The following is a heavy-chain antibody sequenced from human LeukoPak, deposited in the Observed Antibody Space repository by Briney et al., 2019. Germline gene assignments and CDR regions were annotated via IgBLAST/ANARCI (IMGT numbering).Heavy chain of an antibody. CDR1: GYTFTGYY. V-gene: IGHV1-2*06. D-gene: IGHD6-13*01. Sequence: EASVKVSCKASGYTFTGYYMHWVRQAPGQGLEWMGRINPNSGGTNYAQKFQGRVTKTGDTSISTAYMELSRLRSDDTAGYYCARTAAGTGLSIDYWGQGTLVTVSS. CDR2: INPNSGGT. J-gene: IGHJ4*02. CDR3: ARTAAGTGLSIDY.